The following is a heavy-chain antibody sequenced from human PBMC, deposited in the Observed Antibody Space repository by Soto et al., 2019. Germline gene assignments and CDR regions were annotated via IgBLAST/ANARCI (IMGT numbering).Heavy chain of an antibody. Sequence: PGGSLRLSCAASGFTFSSYAMHWVRQAPGKGLEWVAVISYDGSNKYYADSVKGRFTISRDNSKNTLYLQMNSLRAEDTAVYYCARGDDILTAYYFDYWGQGTLVTVSS. CDR2: ISYDGSNK. J-gene: IGHJ4*02. CDR3: ARGDDILTAYYFDY. CDR1: GFTFSSYA. D-gene: IGHD3-9*01. V-gene: IGHV3-30-3*01.